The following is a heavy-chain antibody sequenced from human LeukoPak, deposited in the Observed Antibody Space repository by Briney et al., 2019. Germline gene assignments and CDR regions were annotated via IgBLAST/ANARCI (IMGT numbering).Heavy chain of an antibody. CDR3: ARYYYVDAFDI. D-gene: IGHD3-10*02. J-gene: IGHJ3*02. Sequence: ASVKVSCKASGYTFTSYDINWVRQATGQGLEWMGWMNPNSGDTGYAQKFQGRVTMTTDTSTSTAYMELRSLRSDDTAVYYCARYYYVDAFDIWGQGTMVTVSS. V-gene: IGHV1-8*01. CDR1: GYTFTSYD. CDR2: MNPNSGDT.